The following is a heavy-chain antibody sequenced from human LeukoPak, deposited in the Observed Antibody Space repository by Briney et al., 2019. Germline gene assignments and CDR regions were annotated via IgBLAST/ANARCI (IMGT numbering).Heavy chain of an antibody. V-gene: IGHV3-30*02. CDR3: AKERLAAAGSLDFDY. CDR1: GFTFSSYG. J-gene: IGHJ4*02. Sequence: GGSLRLSCAASGFTFSSYGMHWVRQAPGKGLEWVAFIRYDGSNKYYADSVKGRFTISRDNSKNTLYLQMNSLRAEDTAVYYCAKERLAAAGSLDFDYWGQGTLVTVSS. D-gene: IGHD6-13*01. CDR2: IRYDGSNK.